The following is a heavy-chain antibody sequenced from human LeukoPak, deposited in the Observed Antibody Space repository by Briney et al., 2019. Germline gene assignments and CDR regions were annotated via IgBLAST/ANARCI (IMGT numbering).Heavy chain of an antibody. CDR2: FIPIFGTA. D-gene: IGHD3-10*01. CDR3: ARDLGSRSGFGELLFWFDP. Sequence: GASVKVSCKASGGTFSSNAISWVRQALGQGLGWMGGFIPIFGTANYAQKFQGRVTITADESTSTAYMELSSLRSEDTAVYYCARDLGSRSGFGELLFWFDPWGQGTLVTVSS. V-gene: IGHV1-69*01. CDR1: GGTFSSNA. J-gene: IGHJ5*02.